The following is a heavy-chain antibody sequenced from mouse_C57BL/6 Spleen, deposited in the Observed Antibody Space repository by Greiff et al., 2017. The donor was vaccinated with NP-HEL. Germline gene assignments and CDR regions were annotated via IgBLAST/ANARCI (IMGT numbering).Heavy chain of an antibody. CDR3: TRREYDYDEGAWFAY. D-gene: IGHD2-4*01. CDR1: GYTFTDYE. Sequence: QVQLKQSGAELVRPGASVTLSCKASGYTFTDYEMHWVKQTPVHGLEWIGAIDPETGGTAYNQKFKGKAILTAEKSSSTAYMELRSLTSEDSAVYYCTRREYDYDEGAWFAYWGQGTLVTVSA. V-gene: IGHV1-15*01. CDR2: IDPETGGT. J-gene: IGHJ3*01.